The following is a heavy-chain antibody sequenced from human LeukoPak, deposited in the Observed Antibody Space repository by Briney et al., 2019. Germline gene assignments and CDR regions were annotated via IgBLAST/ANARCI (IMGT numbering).Heavy chain of an antibody. Sequence: GGSLRLSCAASGFTFSSYDMHWVRHATGKGLEWVSAIGTAGDTYYPGSVKGRFTISRENAKNSLYLQMNSLRAGDTAVYYCAREAVDLGLDYWGQGTLVTVSS. J-gene: IGHJ4*02. V-gene: IGHV3-13*01. D-gene: IGHD3-16*01. CDR1: GFTFSSYD. CDR3: AREAVDLGLDY. CDR2: IGTAGDT.